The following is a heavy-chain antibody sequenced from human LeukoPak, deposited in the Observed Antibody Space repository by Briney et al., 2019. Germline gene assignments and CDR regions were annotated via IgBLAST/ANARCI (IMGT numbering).Heavy chain of an antibody. Sequence: ASVKVSCKASGYTFTSYYMHWVRQAPGQGLEWMGIIDPSGGSTSYAQKFQGRVTMTRDTSTSTVYMELSSLRSEDTAVYYCARGLWFGELLPTFDYWGQGTLVTVSS. V-gene: IGHV1-46*03. CDR1: GYTFTSYY. CDR2: IDPSGGST. CDR3: ARGLWFGELLPTFDY. J-gene: IGHJ4*02. D-gene: IGHD3-10*01.